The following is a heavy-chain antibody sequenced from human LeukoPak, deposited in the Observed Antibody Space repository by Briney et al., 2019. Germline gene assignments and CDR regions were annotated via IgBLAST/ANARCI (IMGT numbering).Heavy chain of an antibody. CDR3: VKGLLWFPGLVYDDYGMDV. CDR2: ISGDGGIT. J-gene: IGHJ6*02. D-gene: IGHD3-10*01. V-gene: IGHV3-43*02. Sequence: GGSLRLSCAASGFTFDDFAMHWVRQAPGKGLEWVSLISGDGGITYSADSVKGRFTISRDSSENSLYFQMNSLRTEDTALYYCVKGLLWFPGLVYDDYGMDVWGQGTTVIVSS. CDR1: GFTFDDFA.